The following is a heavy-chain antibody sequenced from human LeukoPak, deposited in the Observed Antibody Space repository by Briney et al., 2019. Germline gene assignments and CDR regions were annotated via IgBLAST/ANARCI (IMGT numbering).Heavy chain of an antibody. Sequence: PSETLSLTCTVSGASMSNYYWSWTRQPAGKGLEWIGRIYISGSTNYNPSLKSRVTISVDRSKSQFSLKVTSVTAAATAVYYCAGDVQLWGQGTLVTVSS. D-gene: IGHD1-1*01. V-gene: IGHV4-4*07. CDR2: IYISGST. CDR3: AGDVQL. CDR1: GASMSNYY. J-gene: IGHJ4*02.